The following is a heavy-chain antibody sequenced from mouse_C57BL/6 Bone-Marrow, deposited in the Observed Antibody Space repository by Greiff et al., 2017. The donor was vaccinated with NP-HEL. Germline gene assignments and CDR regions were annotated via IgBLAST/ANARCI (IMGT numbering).Heavy chain of an antibody. CDR2: ISSGGSYT. V-gene: IGHV5-6*01. D-gene: IGHD2-4*01. CDR3: ARHRRLRRAWFAY. CDR1: GFTFSSYG. J-gene: IGHJ3*01. Sequence: EVQGVESGGDLVKPGGSLKLSCAASGFTFSSYGMSWVRQTPDKRLEWVATISSGGSYTYSPDSVKGRFTISRDNAKNTLYLQMSSLKSEDTAMYYCARHRRLRRAWFAYWGQGTLVTVSA.